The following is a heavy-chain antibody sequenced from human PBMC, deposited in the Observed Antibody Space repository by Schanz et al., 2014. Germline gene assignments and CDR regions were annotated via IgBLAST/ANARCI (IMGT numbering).Heavy chain of an antibody. Sequence: QVQLVQSGAEVKKPGSSVKVSCKASGGTFSTYTISWVRQAPGQGLEWMGMINPSGGSTTYAQKFQGRVTMTRDTSTSTVYMQLSSLRSEDTAVYYCARDGGEVVRGVIEGANHYYYGMDVWGQGTTVTVSS. CDR1: GGTFSTYT. D-gene: IGHD3-10*01. V-gene: IGHV1-46*03. CDR2: INPSGGST. J-gene: IGHJ6*02. CDR3: ARDGGEVVRGVIEGANHYYYGMDV.